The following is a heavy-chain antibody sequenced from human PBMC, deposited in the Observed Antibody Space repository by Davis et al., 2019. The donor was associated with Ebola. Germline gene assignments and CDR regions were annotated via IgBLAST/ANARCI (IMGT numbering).Heavy chain of an antibody. Sequence: SVKVSCKASGYTFTSYYMHWVRQAPGQGLEWMGRIIPILGIANYAQKFQGRVTITADKSTSTAYMELSSLRSEDTAVYYCAREGQSIVGAPFDYWGQGTLVTVSS. D-gene: IGHD1-26*01. J-gene: IGHJ4*02. CDR1: GYTFTSYY. CDR3: AREGQSIVGAPFDY. V-gene: IGHV1-69*04. CDR2: IIPILGIA.